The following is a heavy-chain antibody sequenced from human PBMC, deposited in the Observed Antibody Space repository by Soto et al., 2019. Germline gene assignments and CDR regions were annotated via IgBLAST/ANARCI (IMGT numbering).Heavy chain of an antibody. CDR3: ARAPNCSGGSCYSWWFDP. D-gene: IGHD2-15*01. V-gene: IGHV1-18*04. CDR1: GYTFTSYG. J-gene: IGHJ5*02. CDR2: ISAYNGNT. Sequence: GASVKVSCMASGYTFTSYGISWVLQAPGQGLEWMGWISAYNGNTNYAQKLQGRVTMTTDTSTSTAYMELRSLRSDDTAVYYCARAPNCSGGSCYSWWFDPWGQGALVTVS.